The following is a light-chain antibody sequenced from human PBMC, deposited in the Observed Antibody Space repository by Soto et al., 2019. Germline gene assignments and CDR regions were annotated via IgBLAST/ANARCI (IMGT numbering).Light chain of an antibody. Sequence: QSALTQPASVSGSPGQSITISCTGTSSDVGGYNYVSWYQQHPGKAPKLMIYDVSSRPSGVSNRFSGSKSGNTASPTISGLQAEDEADYYCSSYTSSTTEVFGTGTKVTVL. CDR3: SSYTSSTTEV. V-gene: IGLV2-14*01. CDR2: DVS. J-gene: IGLJ1*01. CDR1: SSDVGGYNY.